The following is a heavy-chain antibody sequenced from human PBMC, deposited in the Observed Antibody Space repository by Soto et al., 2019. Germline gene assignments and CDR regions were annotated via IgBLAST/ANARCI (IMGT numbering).Heavy chain of an antibody. D-gene: IGHD3-3*01. CDR1: GFTFSSYA. CDR3: AKNGITIFGVVTPEDYYGMDV. V-gene: IGHV3-23*01. J-gene: IGHJ6*02. CDR2: ISGSGGST. Sequence: GGSLRLSCAASGFTFSSYAMSWVRQAPGKGLEWVSAISGSGGSTYYADSVKGRFTISRDNSKNTLYPQMNSLRAEDTAVYYCAKNGITIFGVVTPEDYYGMDVWGQGTTGTVS.